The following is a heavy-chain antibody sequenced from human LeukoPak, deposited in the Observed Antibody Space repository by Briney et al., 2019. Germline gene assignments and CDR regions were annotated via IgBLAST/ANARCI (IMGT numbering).Heavy chain of an antibody. V-gene: IGHV3-33*01. D-gene: IGHD1-1*01. J-gene: IGHJ6*03. CDR3: ARAGTTYYYYYMDV. Sequence: PGGSLRLSCAASGFTFSSYGMHWARQAPGKGLEWVAVIWNDGSDKYYADSVKDRFTISRDNSKNTLYLQMNSLRAEDTAVYYCARAGTTYYYYYMDVWGKGTTVTVSS. CDR2: IWNDGSDK. CDR1: GFTFSSYG.